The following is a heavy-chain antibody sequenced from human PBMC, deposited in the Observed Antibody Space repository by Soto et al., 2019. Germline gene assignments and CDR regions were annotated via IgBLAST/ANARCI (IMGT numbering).Heavy chain of an antibody. J-gene: IGHJ5*02. CDR3: ARDHGNWFDP. V-gene: IGHV3-11*01. CDR1: GFTFSDYY. CDR2: ISGSGNSI. Sequence: QVQLVESGGGLVKPGGSLRLSCAASGFTFSDYYMSWIRQAPGRGLEWISYISGSGNSINYADSVKGRFTISRDNAKNALYLQMSNVRAEDTAVYYCARDHGNWFDPRGQGTLVTVSS.